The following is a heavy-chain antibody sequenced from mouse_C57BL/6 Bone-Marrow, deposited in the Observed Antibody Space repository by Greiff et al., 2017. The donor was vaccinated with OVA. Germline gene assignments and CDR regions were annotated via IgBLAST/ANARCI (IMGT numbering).Heavy chain of an antibody. CDR1: GYAFSSYW. CDR3: ARNEEDSYAMDY. J-gene: IGHJ4*01. V-gene: IGHV1-80*01. Sequence: QVHVKQSGAELVKPGASVKISCKASGYAFSSYWMNWVKQRPGKGLEWIGQIYPGDGDTNYNGKFKGKATLTADKSSSTAYMQLSSLTSEDSAVYFCARNEEDSYAMDYWGQGTSVTVSS. CDR2: IYPGDGDT.